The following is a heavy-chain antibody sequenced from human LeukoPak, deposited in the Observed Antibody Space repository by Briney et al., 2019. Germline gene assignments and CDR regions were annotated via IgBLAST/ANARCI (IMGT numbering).Heavy chain of an antibody. CDR1: AGSISSYY. V-gene: IGHV4-59*12. D-gene: IGHD3-22*01. CDR2: SYDSGST. Sequence: SETLSLTCTVSAGSISSYYWSWIRQPPGNGLEWIGNSYDSGSTNYNSSLKSRVTISVDTSKNQFSLKLSSVTAADTAVYYCARGHQYYYDSSGYYRHWGQGTLVTVSS. CDR3: ARGHQYYYDSSGYYRH. J-gene: IGHJ4*02.